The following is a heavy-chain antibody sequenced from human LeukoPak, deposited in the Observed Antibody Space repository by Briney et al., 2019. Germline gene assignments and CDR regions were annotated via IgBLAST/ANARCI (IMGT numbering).Heavy chain of an antibody. D-gene: IGHD3-22*01. J-gene: IGHJ5*02. Sequence: SETLSLTCTVSGGSISSSSYYWSWIRQPAGKGLEWIGRIYTSGSTNYNPSLKSRVTISVDKSKNQFSLKLSSVTAADTAVYYCARDRGSSGYYGGWFDPWGQGTLVTVSS. CDR3: ARDRGSSGYYGGWFDP. CDR1: GGSISSSSYY. CDR2: IYTSGST. V-gene: IGHV4-61*02.